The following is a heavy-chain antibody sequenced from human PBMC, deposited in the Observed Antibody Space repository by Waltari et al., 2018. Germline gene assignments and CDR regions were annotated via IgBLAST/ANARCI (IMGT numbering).Heavy chain of an antibody. J-gene: IGHJ3*02. Sequence: EVQLVESGGGLVQPGGSLRLSCAASGFTFSSYRMTWVRQAPGKGLEWVSSISSSSSYIYYADSVKGRFTISRDNAKNSLYLQMNSLRAEDTAVYYCARDTIFGVVTIGAFDIWGQGTMVTVSS. D-gene: IGHD3-3*01. CDR3: ARDTIFGVVTIGAFDI. CDR2: ISSSSSYI. V-gene: IGHV3-21*01. CDR1: GFTFSSYR.